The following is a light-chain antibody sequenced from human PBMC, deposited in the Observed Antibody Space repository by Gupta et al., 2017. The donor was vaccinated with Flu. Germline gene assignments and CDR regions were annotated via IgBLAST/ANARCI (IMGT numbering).Light chain of an antibody. CDR2: EVS. CDR3: MQTIQVPYT. J-gene: IGKJ2*01. V-gene: IGKV2D-29*01. CDR1: QSLLHSDGMTY. Sequence: MSCKSSQSLLHSDGMTYLYWYLQKPGQPPQLLISEVSNRLSGVPDTFSGSGSGTDFTLKISRVEAEDVGNYYCMQTIQVPYTFGQGTRLEI.